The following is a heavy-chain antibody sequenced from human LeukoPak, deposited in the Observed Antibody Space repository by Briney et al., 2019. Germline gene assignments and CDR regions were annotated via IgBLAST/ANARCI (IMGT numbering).Heavy chain of an antibody. J-gene: IGHJ4*02. CDR3: SKGAPVGGTRHFDY. CDR2: MNPNSGNT. CDR1: GYTFTSYD. D-gene: IGHD1-26*01. Sequence: ASVKVSCKASGYTFTSYDINWVRQATGQGLEWMGWMNPNSGNTGYAQKFQGRVTMTRNTSISTAYMELSSLRSEDTAVYYCSKGAPVGGTRHFDYWGQGTLVTVSS. V-gene: IGHV1-8*01.